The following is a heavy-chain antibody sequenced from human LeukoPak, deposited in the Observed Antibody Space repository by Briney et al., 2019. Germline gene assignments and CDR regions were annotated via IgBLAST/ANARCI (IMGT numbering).Heavy chain of an antibody. D-gene: IGHD2-2*02. CDR3: AKDIGYCSSTSCYTPPGGFDY. CDR2: IRYDGSNK. CDR1: GFTFSSYG. V-gene: IGHV3-30*02. J-gene: IGHJ4*02. Sequence: GGSLRLSCAASGFTFSSYGMHWVRQAPGKGLEWVAFIRYDGSNKYYADSVKGRFAISRDNSKNTLYLQMNSLRAEDTAVYYCAKDIGYCSSTSCYTPPGGFDYWGQGTLVTVSS.